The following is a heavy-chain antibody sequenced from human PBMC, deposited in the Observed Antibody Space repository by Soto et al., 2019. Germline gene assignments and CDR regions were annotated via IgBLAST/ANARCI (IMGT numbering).Heavy chain of an antibody. CDR3: ASEIDATTATSLDY. Sequence: QVQLVQSGAEVKKPGASVKVSCKASGYTFSGSVMHWVRQAPGQGLEWMGWINADNGNTKYSQKFQGRVTMTWDKSASTAYMELSSLRSEDTAIYYCASEIDATTATSLDYWGQGTLVTVSS. J-gene: IGHJ4*02. CDR2: INADNGNT. CDR1: GYTFSGSV. V-gene: IGHV1-3*01. D-gene: IGHD4-17*01.